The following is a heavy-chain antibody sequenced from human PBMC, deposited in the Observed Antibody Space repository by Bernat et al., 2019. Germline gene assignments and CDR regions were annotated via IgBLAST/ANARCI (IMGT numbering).Heavy chain of an antibody. V-gene: IGHV4-34*02. D-gene: IGHD4-4*01. CDR1: DGAFSTYY. CDR3: ARGGVDNSNYGGLFDS. Sequence: QVQLQQWGAGLLKPSETLSLTCAVSDGAFSTYYWGWIRQPPGKGLEWIGEINHSGSTNYNPSLKSRVTMSVDTSRNRFSLQLSSVTAADSAIYFCARGGVDNSNYGGLFDSWGQGTLLTVSS. CDR2: INHSGST. J-gene: IGHJ4*02.